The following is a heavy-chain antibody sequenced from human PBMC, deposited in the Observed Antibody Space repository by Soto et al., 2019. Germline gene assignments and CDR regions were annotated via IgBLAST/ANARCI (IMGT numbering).Heavy chain of an antibody. J-gene: IGHJ5*02. D-gene: IGHD3-16*01. V-gene: IGHV4-34*01. CDR3: ARDHDYVWGSHRSWLGL. CDR2: INYSEDT. CDR1: RGALSGYS. Sequence: PSETLSLTCAVYRGALSGYSWNWIRQPPGKGLEWIGEINYSEDTNPTYNPSLKSRVTISADRTNNQLFLRLTSVTAADTAIEYGARDHDYVWGSHRSWLGLWGQGTPVTVS.